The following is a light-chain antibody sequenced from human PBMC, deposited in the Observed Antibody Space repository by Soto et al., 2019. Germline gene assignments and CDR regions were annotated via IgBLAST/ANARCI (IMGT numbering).Light chain of an antibody. CDR3: TSYTSTIPYV. CDR2: EVS. Sequence: QSALAQPASVSGSPGQSITMSCTGSSNDVGGYNYVSWYQQHPGQAPKLIIYEVSDRPSGVSPRFSGSKSGNTASLTISGLQVEDEADYFCTSYTSTIPYVFGSGTKVTVL. V-gene: IGLV2-14*01. J-gene: IGLJ1*01. CDR1: SNDVGGYNY.